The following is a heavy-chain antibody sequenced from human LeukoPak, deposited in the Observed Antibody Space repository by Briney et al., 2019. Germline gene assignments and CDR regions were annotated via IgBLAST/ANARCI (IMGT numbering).Heavy chain of an antibody. Sequence: SETLSLTCAVYGGSFSGYYWSWIWQPPGKGLEWIGYIYYSGSTNYNPSLKSRVTISVDTSKNQFSLKLSSVTAADTAVYYCARLVSRPTTYGMDVWGQGTTVTVSS. CDR3: ARLVSRPTTYGMDV. J-gene: IGHJ6*02. V-gene: IGHV4-59*01. CDR2: IYYSGST. CDR1: GGSFSGYY. D-gene: IGHD4-23*01.